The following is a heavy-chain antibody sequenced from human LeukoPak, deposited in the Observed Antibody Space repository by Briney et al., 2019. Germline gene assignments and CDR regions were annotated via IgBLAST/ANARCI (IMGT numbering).Heavy chain of an antibody. CDR3: ARDHAYRTDY. Sequence: GGSLRLSCAASGFSFSNDWMCWVRQAPGKGLEWVANINQDESKKYYVDSVKGRFTISRDNAKNSLYLQMSSLRAEDTTVYYCARDHAYRTDYWGQGALVTVSS. J-gene: IGHJ4*02. V-gene: IGHV3-7*01. CDR2: INQDESKK. CDR1: GFSFSNDW. D-gene: IGHD2-2*01.